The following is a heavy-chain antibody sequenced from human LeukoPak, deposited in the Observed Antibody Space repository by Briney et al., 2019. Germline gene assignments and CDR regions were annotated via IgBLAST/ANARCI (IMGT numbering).Heavy chain of an antibody. V-gene: IGHV3-23*01. Sequence: GGSLRLSCAASGFTFSTYTMSWVRQAPGKGLEWVSAMNGDGDYTYYADSVKGRFTISRDNAKNSLFLQMNSLRAEDTAVYYCARLGLPDYWGQGTLVTVSS. CDR1: GFTFSTYT. J-gene: IGHJ4*02. D-gene: IGHD3-3*02. CDR2: MNGDGDYT. CDR3: ARLGLPDY.